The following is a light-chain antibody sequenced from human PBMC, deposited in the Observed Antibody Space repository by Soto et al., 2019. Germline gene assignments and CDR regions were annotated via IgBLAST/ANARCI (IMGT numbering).Light chain of an antibody. Sequence: EIGVTQSPATLSVSPGERATLSCRASQSVSSNLAWYQQKPGQAPRLLIYGASTRATGIPARFSGSGSGTEFTLSISSLQSEHLGVYYCQQDSSWPLTFGGGTKVDIK. J-gene: IGKJ4*01. CDR3: QQDSSWPLT. V-gene: IGKV3-15*01. CDR1: QSVSSN. CDR2: GAS.